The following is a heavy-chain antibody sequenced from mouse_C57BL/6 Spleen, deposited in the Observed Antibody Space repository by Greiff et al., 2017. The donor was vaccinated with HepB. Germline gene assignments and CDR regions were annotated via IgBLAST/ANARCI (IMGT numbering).Heavy chain of an antibody. CDR1: GYTFTDYE. CDR2: IDPETGGT. J-gene: IGHJ2*01. Sequence: VQLQQSGAELVRPGASVTLSCKASGYTFTDYEMHWVKQTPVHGLEWIGAIDPETGGTAYNQKFKGKAILTADKSSSTAYMELRSLTSEDSAVYYCTRGDYDRELDYWGQGTTLTVSS. V-gene: IGHV1-15*01. D-gene: IGHD2-4*01. CDR3: TRGDYDRELDY.